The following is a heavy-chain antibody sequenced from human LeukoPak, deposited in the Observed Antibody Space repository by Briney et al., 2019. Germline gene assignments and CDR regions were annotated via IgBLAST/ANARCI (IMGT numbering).Heavy chain of an antibody. CDR1: GYLFPNYW. D-gene: IGHD3-22*01. V-gene: IGHV5-51*01. CDR3: ARHAYHDDNSGYYFGY. Sequence: GGALVISFQGSGYLFPNYWIGWVRPMPGKGPEWMGIIYPGQSDIRYSPSFQGHVTFSADKSISTAYLQWSRLKASDTAMYYCARHAYHDDNSGYYFGYWGQGTLVTVSS. J-gene: IGHJ4*02. CDR2: IYPGQSDI.